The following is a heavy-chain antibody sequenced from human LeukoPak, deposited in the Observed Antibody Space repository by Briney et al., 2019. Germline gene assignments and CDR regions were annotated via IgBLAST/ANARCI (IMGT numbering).Heavy chain of an antibody. D-gene: IGHD6-19*01. V-gene: IGHV3-48*02. Sequence: PGGSLRLSCAASGFIFGSYSMNWVRQAPGKGLECVSCISSSSSIIYYADSVKGRFTISRDNAKNSLYLQMNSLRDEDTAVYYCARETYGSGSNYCDSWGQGTLVTVSS. J-gene: IGHJ4*02. CDR2: ISSSSSII. CDR1: GFIFGSYS. CDR3: ARETYGSGSNYCDS.